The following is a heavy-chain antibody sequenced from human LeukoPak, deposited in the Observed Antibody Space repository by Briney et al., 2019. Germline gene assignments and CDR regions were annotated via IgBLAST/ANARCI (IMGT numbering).Heavy chain of an antibody. D-gene: IGHD3-10*01. CDR2: IYSSGST. CDR1: GGSISSYY. V-gene: IGHV4-4*07. Sequence: SETLSLTCTVSGGSISSYYWSWIRQPAGKGLEWIGRIYSSGSTNYSPSLKSRVTMSVDTSKNQFSLKLSSVTAADTAIYYCARDRGVRGAADYWGQGTLVTVSS. J-gene: IGHJ4*02. CDR3: ARDRGVRGAADY.